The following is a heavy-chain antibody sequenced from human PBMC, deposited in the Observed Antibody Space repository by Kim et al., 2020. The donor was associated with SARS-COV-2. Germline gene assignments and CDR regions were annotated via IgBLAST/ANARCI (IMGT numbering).Heavy chain of an antibody. Sequence: ASVKVSCKTSGYTFTSNGLSWVRQAPGRGLEWMGWISTNSGDTKIAQKFQDRVTMARDTSTSTAYMELRSLRSDDTAVYYCVRDKKYSFDVWGPGTKVTV. CDR2: ISTNSGDT. V-gene: IGHV1-18*01. CDR1: GYTFTSNG. J-gene: IGHJ3*01. D-gene: IGHD2-2*01. CDR3: VRDKKYSFDV.